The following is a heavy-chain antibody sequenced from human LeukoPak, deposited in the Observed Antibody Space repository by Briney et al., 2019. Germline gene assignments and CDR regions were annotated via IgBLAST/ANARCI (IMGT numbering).Heavy chain of an antibody. V-gene: IGHV3-74*01. D-gene: IGHD1-26*01. CDR2: INSDGSST. Sequence: GGSLRLSCGASGFTFSSYWIHWVRQAPRKRVVWVSRINSDGSSTSYADSVKGRFTISRDNAKNTLYLQMDSLRAEDTAVYFCARTEYSGSYFDNWGQGTLVTVSS. CDR1: GFTFSSYW. J-gene: IGHJ4*02. CDR3: ARTEYSGSYFDN.